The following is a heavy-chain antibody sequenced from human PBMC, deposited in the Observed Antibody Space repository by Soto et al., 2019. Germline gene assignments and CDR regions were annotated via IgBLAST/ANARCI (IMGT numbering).Heavy chain of an antibody. CDR3: TRLTGYSSGWDKYYYYGMDV. J-gene: IGHJ6*02. V-gene: IGHV3-73*01. CDR1: GFTFSGSA. CDR2: IRSKANSYAT. D-gene: IGHD6-19*01. Sequence: GGSLRLSCAASGFTFSGSAMHWVRQASGKGLEWVGRIRSKANSYATAYAASVKGRFTISRDDSKNTAYLQMNSLKTEDTAVYYCTRLTGYSSGWDKYYYYGMDVWGQGTTVTVSS.